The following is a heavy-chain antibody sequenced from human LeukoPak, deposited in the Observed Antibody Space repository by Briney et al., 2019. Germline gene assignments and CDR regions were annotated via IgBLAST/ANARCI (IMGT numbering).Heavy chain of an antibody. Sequence: SVTVSCTASGGTFSSYAISWVRQAPGQGLEWMGGIIPIFGTANYAQKFQGRVTITADESTSTAYMELSSLRSGDTAVYYCARARDWAGYSYGFYYWGQGTLVTVSS. CDR3: ARARDWAGYSYGFYY. CDR1: GGTFSSYA. J-gene: IGHJ4*02. V-gene: IGHV1-69*01. D-gene: IGHD5-18*01. CDR2: IIPIFGTA.